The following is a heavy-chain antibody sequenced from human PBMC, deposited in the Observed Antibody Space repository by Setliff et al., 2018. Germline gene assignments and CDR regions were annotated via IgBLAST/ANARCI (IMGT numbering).Heavy chain of an antibody. D-gene: IGHD5-12*01. Sequence: ASVKVSCKTSGYPFTHQGISWVRQAPRQGLEWMGWISAYNGDTNFIQKFHDRVTMTTDRSTSTAYMELRSLGSDDTAMYYCARGGYGGYHEALDIWGQGTMGTVSS. V-gene: IGHV1-18*01. CDR2: ISAYNGDT. CDR1: GYPFTHQG. CDR3: ARGGYGGYHEALDI. J-gene: IGHJ3*02.